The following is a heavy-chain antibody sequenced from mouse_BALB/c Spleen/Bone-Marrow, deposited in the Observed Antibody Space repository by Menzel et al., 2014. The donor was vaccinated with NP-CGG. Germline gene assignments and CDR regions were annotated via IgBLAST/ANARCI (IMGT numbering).Heavy chain of an antibody. J-gene: IGHJ2*01. CDR3: ARGAWANWDYFDY. CDR1: GYNFTSYW. V-gene: IGHV1-55*01. Sequence: QVHVKQSGAELVKPGTSVKLSCKASGYNFTSYWINWVKLRPGQGLEWIGDIYPGSGSTNYNEKFKSKATLTVDTSSSTAYMQLSSLASEDSALYYCARGAWANWDYFDYWRQGTTLTVSS. CDR2: IYPGSGST. D-gene: IGHD4-1*01.